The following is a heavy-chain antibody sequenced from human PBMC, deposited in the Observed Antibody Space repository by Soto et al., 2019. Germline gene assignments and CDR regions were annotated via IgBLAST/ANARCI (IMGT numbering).Heavy chain of an antibody. Sequence: ASVKVSCKASGYTFNSYYRHWVRQAPGQGLEWMGIINPSGGSTSYAQKFQGRVTMTRDTSTSTVYMELSSLRSEDTAVYYCARIDTRQPRQFDYWGQGTLVTVSS. CDR3: ARIDTRQPRQFDY. V-gene: IGHV1-46*02. J-gene: IGHJ4*02. D-gene: IGHD5-18*01. CDR2: INPSGGST. CDR1: GYTFNSYY.